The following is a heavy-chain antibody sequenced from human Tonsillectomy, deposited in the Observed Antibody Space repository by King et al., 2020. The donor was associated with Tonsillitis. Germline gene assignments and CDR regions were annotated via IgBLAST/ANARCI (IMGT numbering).Heavy chain of an antibody. CDR1: GYTFTSYG. Sequence: VQLVESGAEVKKPGASVKVSCKASGYTFTSYGISWVRQAPGHSLEWMGWISPFNTNTNYVQKYQGRVTMTTDTSTSTAYMELSSLRSDETAVYYCARDRSAYYYGSASYIDLWGQGTLVTVPS. J-gene: IGHJ4*02. D-gene: IGHD3-10*01. CDR3: ARDRSAYYYGSASYIDL. V-gene: IGHV1-18*01. CDR2: ISPFNTNT.